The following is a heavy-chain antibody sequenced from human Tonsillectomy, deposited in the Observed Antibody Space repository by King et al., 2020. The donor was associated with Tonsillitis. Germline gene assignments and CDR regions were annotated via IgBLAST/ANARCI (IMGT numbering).Heavy chain of an antibody. CDR3: ARELYYYDSSGYPDY. Sequence: VQLVQSGAEVKKPGASVKVSCKASGYTFTSYGICWVRQAPGQGLEWMGWVSAYNANTNYAQRLQGRVTMTTDTSTATVYMELRSLRSDDTAVDYCARELYYYDSSGYPDYWGQGTLVTVSS. D-gene: IGHD3-22*01. V-gene: IGHV1-18*01. CDR2: VSAYNANT. CDR1: GYTFTSYG. J-gene: IGHJ4*02.